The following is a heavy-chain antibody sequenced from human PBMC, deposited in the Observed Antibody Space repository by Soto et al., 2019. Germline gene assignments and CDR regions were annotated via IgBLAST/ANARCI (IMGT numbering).Heavy chain of an antibody. Sequence: GGSLRLSCAASGFTFSNAWMSWVRQAPVKGLEWVGRIKSKTDGGTTDYAAPVKGRFTISRDDSKNTLYLQMNSLKTEDTAVYYCTAGYSGYESYYYYYYMDVWGKGNTVTVSS. CDR3: TAGYSGYESYYYYYYMDV. CDR2: IKSKTDGGTT. J-gene: IGHJ6*03. D-gene: IGHD5-12*01. V-gene: IGHV3-15*01. CDR1: GFTFSNAW.